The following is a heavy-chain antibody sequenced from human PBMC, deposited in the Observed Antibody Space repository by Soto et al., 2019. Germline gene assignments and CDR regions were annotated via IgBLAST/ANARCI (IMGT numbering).Heavy chain of an antibody. Sequence: QVQLVQSGAEVKKPGASVKVSCKASGYTFTSYGISWVRQAPGQGLEWMGWISAYNGNTNYAQKLQGRVTMTTDTSTSTGYMELRSLRSDATDVYYCVVAAQPYYFDYWGQGTLVTVSS. V-gene: IGHV1-18*01. CDR2: ISAYNGNT. CDR3: VVAAQPYYFDY. D-gene: IGHD2-15*01. J-gene: IGHJ4*02. CDR1: GYTFTSYG.